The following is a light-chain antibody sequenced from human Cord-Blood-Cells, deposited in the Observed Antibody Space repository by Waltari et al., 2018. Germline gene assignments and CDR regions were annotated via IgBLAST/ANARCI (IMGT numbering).Light chain of an antibody. J-gene: IGLJ3*02. CDR3: CSYAGSYTWV. CDR2: DVS. Sequence: QSALTQPRSVSGSPGQSLTISCNGTSSDVGGYNYVTWYQQHPGKAPTRMIYDVSKRPSGVPDRFSGSKSGNTASLTISGLQAEDEADYYCCSYAGSYTWVFGGGTKLTVL. V-gene: IGLV2-11*01. CDR1: SSDVGGYNY.